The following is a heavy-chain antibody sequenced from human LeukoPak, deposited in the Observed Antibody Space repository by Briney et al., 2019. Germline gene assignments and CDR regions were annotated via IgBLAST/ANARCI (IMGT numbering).Heavy chain of an antibody. V-gene: IGHV1-69*13. Sequence: SVKVSCKASGGTFSSYAISWVRQAPGQGLEWMGGIIPIFGTANYAQKFQGRVTITADESTSTAYMELSSLRSEDTAVYYCARDDVRPGGYDYVWGSYRPYYMDVWGKGTTVTISS. CDR2: IIPIFGTA. CDR1: GGTFSSYA. CDR3: ARDDVRPGGYDYVWGSYRPYYMDV. D-gene: IGHD3-16*02. J-gene: IGHJ6*03.